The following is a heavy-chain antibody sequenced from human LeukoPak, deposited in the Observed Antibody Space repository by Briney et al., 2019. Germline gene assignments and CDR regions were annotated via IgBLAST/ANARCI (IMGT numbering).Heavy chain of an antibody. CDR1: GFTFSSYG. Sequence: GGSLRLSCAASGFTFSSYGMHWVRQAPGKGLEWVAFIRYDGSNKYYADSVKGRFTISRDNSKNTLYLQMNSLRAEDTAVYYCARSYYDILTGYYRYYFDYWGQGTLVTVSS. V-gene: IGHV3-30*02. CDR2: IRYDGSNK. CDR3: ARSYYDILTGYYRYYFDY. J-gene: IGHJ4*02. D-gene: IGHD3-9*01.